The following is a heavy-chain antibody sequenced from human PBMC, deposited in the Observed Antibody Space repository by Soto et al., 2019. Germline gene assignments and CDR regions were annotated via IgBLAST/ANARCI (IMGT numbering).Heavy chain of an antibody. CDR3: ARVTVRRDIVVVVAANYFDY. CDR2: IYYSGST. CDR1: GGSISSGGYY. V-gene: IGHV4-31*03. Sequence: SETLSLTCTVSGGSISSGGYYWSWIRQHPGKGLEWIGYIYYSGSTYYNPSLKSRVTISVDTSKNQFSLKLSSVTAADTAVYYCARVTVRRDIVVVVAANYFDYWGQGTRVT. J-gene: IGHJ4*02. D-gene: IGHD2-15*01.